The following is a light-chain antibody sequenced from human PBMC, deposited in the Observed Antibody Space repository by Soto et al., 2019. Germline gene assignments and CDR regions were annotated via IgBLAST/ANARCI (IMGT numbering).Light chain of an antibody. Sequence: EIVMTQSPAALSVSPGERASLSCRASQSVSSNLAWYQQKPGQAPRLLIYGASTRATGVPARFSGSGSGTEFTLTXXXXXXXXXXXXXXQQYNNWPPFFGGGTKVEIK. J-gene: IGKJ4*01. CDR2: GAS. V-gene: IGKV3-15*01. CDR1: QSVSSN. CDR3: QQYNNWPPF.